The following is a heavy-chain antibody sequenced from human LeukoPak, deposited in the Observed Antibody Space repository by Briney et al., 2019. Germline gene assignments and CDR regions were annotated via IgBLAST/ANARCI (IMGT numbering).Heavy chain of an antibody. J-gene: IGHJ4*02. CDR1: GYTFTSYG. D-gene: IGHD3-22*01. Sequence: GASVKVSCKASGYTFTSYGISWVRQAPGQGLEWMGWISAYNGSTHYAQNLQGRVTMTRDTSTSTAYMELRSLRSDDTAVFYCARDGHHMYYYESNDYRFDSWGQGTLVTVSS. CDR3: ARDGHHMYYYESNDYRFDS. CDR2: ISAYNGST. V-gene: IGHV1-18*01.